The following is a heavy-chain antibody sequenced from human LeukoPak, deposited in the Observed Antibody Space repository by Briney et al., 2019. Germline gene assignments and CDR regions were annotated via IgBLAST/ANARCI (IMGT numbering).Heavy chain of an antibody. CDR2: ISSSSSYI. V-gene: IGHV3-21*01. CDR3: ARDRRGYSGYDTFDD. D-gene: IGHD5-12*01. Sequence: PGGSLRLSCAVSGFTFSSYRMNWVRQAPGKGLEWVSSISSSSSYIYYADSVKGRFTISRDNAKNSLYLQMNSLRAEDTAVYYCARDRRGYSGYDTFDDWGQETLVTVSS. J-gene: IGHJ4*02. CDR1: GFTFSSYR.